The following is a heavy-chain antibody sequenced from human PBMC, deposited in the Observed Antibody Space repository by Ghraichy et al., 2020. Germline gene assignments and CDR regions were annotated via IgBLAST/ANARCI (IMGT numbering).Heavy chain of an antibody. J-gene: IGHJ6*04. Sequence: GGSLRLSCSASAFSFSDYYMSWIRQTPGKGLEWVAYITNSGNTVDKTIYYADSAKGRFTISRDSAKNSLFLQMNSLRAEDTAVYYCARAHYFYYGLDVWGRGTTVTV. V-gene: IGHV3-11*01. CDR3: ARAHYFYYGLDV. CDR2: ITNSGNTVDKTI. CDR1: AFSFSDYY.